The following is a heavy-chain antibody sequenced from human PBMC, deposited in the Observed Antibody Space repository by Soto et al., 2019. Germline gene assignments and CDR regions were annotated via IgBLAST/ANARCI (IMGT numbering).Heavy chain of an antibody. CDR2: ISTTSTYT. CDR1: GFTFSRYY. D-gene: IGHD3-3*01. Sequence: GGSLRLSCAASGFTFSRYYMNWVRQAPGKGLEWVSSISTTSTYTHYADSLKGRFTISRDNAKKLLYLEMDSLRAEDTAVYYCARDDGVSSTHVKAFDIWGQGTKVTVSS. CDR3: ARDDGVSSTHVKAFDI. V-gene: IGHV3-21*01. J-gene: IGHJ3*02.